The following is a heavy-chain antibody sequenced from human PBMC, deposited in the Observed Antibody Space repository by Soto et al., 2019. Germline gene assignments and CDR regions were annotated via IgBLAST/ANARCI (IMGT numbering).Heavy chain of an antibody. D-gene: IGHD2-8*01. Sequence: QGQLVQSGPEVKKPGASVKVSCKASGYTFSRYGISWVRQAPGQGLEWMGWVSGYNGDTKYAQKVQGRVTMTIDTSTYTAYMEWRSLTSDDTATYYCAKNGQPPYYYYGMDVWGPGTTVTVSS. J-gene: IGHJ6*02. CDR2: VSGYNGDT. CDR3: AKNGQPPYYYYGMDV. V-gene: IGHV1-18*01. CDR1: GYTFSRYG.